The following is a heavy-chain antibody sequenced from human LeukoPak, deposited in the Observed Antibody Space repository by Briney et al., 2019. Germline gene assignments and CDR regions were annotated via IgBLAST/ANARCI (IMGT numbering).Heavy chain of an antibody. Sequence: GGSLRLSCAASGFTFSSYSMNWVRQAPGKGLEWVSSISSSSSYIYYADSVKGRFTISRDNAKNSLYLQMNSLRAEDTAVYYCARDRSGSGNYYYYGMDVWGQGTTVTVSS. V-gene: IGHV3-21*01. J-gene: IGHJ6*02. D-gene: IGHD3-10*01. CDR2: ISSSSSYI. CDR3: ARDRSGSGNYYYYGMDV. CDR1: GFTFSSYS.